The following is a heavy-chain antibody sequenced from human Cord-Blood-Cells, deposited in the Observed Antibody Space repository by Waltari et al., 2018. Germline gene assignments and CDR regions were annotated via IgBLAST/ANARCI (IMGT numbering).Heavy chain of an antibody. CDR2: ISDDGSNK. CDR3: AKSLRLQYYFDY. CDR1: GFTFSSYG. J-gene: IGHJ4*02. D-gene: IGHD4-4*01. Sequence: QVQLVESGGGVVQPGRSLRLSCAASGFTFSSYGMHWVRQAPGKGVGWVAVISDDGSNKYYADSVKGRFTISRDNSKNTLYLQMNSLRAEDTAVYYCAKSLRLQYYFDYWGQGTLVTVSS. V-gene: IGHV3-30*18.